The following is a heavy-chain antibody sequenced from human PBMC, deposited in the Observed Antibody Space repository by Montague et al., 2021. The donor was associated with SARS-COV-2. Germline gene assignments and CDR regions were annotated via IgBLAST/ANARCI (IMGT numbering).Heavy chain of an antibody. CDR1: GVSVSSNNYY. Sequence: SETLSLTCSVSGVSVSSNNYYWTWIRRPPGKGLEWIGSIYYSGSTYYNSSLKSRVTISVDTSKNQFSLKLNSVTAADTAVYYCARLVWFGELSSENWFDPWGQGTLVTVSS. V-gene: IGHV4-39*01. D-gene: IGHD3-10*01. CDR2: IYYSGST. CDR3: ARLVWFGELSSENWFDP. J-gene: IGHJ5*02.